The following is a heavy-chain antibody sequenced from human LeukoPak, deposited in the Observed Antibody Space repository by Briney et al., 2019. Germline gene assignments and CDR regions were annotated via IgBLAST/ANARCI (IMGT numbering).Heavy chain of an antibody. CDR2: IGTVGDT. D-gene: IGHD3-16*01. Sequence: GGSLRLSCAASGFTFSRYDMHWVRQATGKGLEWISSIGTVGDTYYIGSVKGRFTISRENAKSSLYLQTNSLRAGDTAVYYCVRGGEIGFDSWGQGTMVTVSS. V-gene: IGHV3-13*04. CDR1: GFTFSRYD. J-gene: IGHJ5*01. CDR3: VRGGEIGFDS.